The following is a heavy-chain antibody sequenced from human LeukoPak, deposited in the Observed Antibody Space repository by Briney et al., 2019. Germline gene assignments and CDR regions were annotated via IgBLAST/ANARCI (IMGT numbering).Heavy chain of an antibody. D-gene: IGHD2-15*01. Sequence: PGGSLRLSCSVSGFTLSDSAMCWVRQAPGKGLDWVSTISSTGSTYDADSVKGRFTISRDTLQNTLYLQMNSLTADDTAIYYCTKIQYRSGGGAIDSWGQGTVVSVSS. CDR2: ISSTGST. CDR3: TKIQYRSGGGAIDS. J-gene: IGHJ4*02. V-gene: IGHV3-23*01. CDR1: GFTLSDSA.